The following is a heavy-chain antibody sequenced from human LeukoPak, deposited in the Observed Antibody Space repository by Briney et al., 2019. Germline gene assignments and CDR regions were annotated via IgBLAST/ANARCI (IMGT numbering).Heavy chain of an antibody. D-gene: IGHD4-11*01. CDR1: GFTFSSYS. Sequence: GGSLRLSCAASGFTFSSYSMNWVRQAPGKGLEWVSYISSSSTIYYADSVKGRFTVSRDNAKKSLYLQMNSLRGEDTAVYYCAREHSNYYVMDVWGQGTTVTVSS. CDR3: AREHSNYYVMDV. CDR2: ISSSSTI. J-gene: IGHJ6*02. V-gene: IGHV3-48*01.